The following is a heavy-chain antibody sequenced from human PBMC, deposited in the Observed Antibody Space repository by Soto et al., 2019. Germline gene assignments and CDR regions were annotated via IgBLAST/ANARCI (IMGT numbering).Heavy chain of an antibody. CDR1: GDSVCTYN. CDR2: IYYSGVT. V-gene: IGHV4-59*02. CDR3: ARVAADIASWLDP. Sequence: HSETPSLSCTVCGDSVCTYNWGGIRQHPGKGLEWIGCIYYSGVTNYNPSLKSRVTISVDTPKNQLSLKLNSVTAADTAVYYCARVAADIASWLDPWGQGTLVTVSS. J-gene: IGHJ5*02. D-gene: IGHD5-12*01.